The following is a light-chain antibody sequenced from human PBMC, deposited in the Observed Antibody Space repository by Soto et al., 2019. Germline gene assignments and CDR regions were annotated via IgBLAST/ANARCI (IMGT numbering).Light chain of an antibody. CDR1: PTTSRR. CDR2: KAS. J-gene: IGKJ1*01. V-gene: IGKV1-5*03. Sequence: DIQMTQSLSTLSASVGDRVSITYRASPTTSRRLAWYQQTPGKAPKLLIYKASTLKSGVPSRFRGSGSGTEFTLTISSLQPDDFATYYCHHYNSYSEAFGQGTKVDI. CDR3: HHYNSYSEA.